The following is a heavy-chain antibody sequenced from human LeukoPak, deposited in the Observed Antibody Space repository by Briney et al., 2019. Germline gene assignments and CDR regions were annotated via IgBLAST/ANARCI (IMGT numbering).Heavy chain of an antibody. CDR3: ARMGSSGSYGSFLDP. CDR1: GYTFTSYA. Sequence: ASVKVSCKASGYTFTSYAMHWVRQAPGQRLEWMGWINAGNGNTKYSQKFQGRVTITRDTSASTAYMELSSLRSEDTAAYYCARMGSSGSYGSFLDPWGQGTLVTVSS. CDR2: INAGNGNT. J-gene: IGHJ5*02. V-gene: IGHV1-3*01. D-gene: IGHD3-10*01.